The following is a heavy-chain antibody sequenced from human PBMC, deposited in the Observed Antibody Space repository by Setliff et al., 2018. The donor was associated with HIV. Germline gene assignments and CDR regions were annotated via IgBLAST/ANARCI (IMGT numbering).Heavy chain of an antibody. Sequence: SETLSLTCTVSGGSISSRNYYWAWIRQPPGRGLEWFGTIYYSGTTHYNPSLNSRVIISVDTSKNQFSLRLNSVTAADTAVYYCARHSLGNIGDYIRLGAIDTWGQGTMVTVSS. CDR3: ARHSLGNIGDYIRLGAIDT. J-gene: IGHJ3*02. V-gene: IGHV4-39*01. D-gene: IGHD4-17*01. CDR1: GGSISSRNYY. CDR2: IYYSGTT.